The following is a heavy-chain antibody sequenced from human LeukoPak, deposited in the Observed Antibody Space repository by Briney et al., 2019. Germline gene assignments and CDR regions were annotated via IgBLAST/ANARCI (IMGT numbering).Heavy chain of an antibody. CDR1: GGSISSYY. D-gene: IGHD3-22*01. CDR3: ASRDSSGYYFDY. CDR2: IYYSGST. V-gene: IGHV4-59*01. Sequence: KSSETLSLTCTVSGGSISSYYWSWIRQPPGKGLEWIGYIYYSGSTNYYPSLKSRVTISVDTSKNQFSLKLSSVTAADTAVYYCASRDSSGYYFDYWGQGTLVAVSS. J-gene: IGHJ4*02.